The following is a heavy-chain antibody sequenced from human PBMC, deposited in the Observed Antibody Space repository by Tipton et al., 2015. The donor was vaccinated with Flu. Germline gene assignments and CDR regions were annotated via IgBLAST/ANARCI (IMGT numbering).Heavy chain of an antibody. J-gene: IGHJ4*02. CDR2: LHHSGST. D-gene: IGHD2-2*01. CDR1: GYSISTGSS. CDR3: GRLTASWAYYFHS. Sequence: TLSLTCTVSGYSISTGSSWGWIRQSPEKGLEWIGSLHHSGSTYYNPSLRSRVTISMDTSLNQLSLKLGSVTAADTAVYYCGRLTASWAYYFHSWGQGTLVTVSS. V-gene: IGHV4-38-2*02.